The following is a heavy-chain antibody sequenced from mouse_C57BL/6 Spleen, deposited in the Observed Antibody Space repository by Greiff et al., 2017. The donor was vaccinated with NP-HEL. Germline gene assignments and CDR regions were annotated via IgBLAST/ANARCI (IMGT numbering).Heavy chain of an antibody. D-gene: IGHD3-2*02. V-gene: IGHV5-6*02. CDR1: GFTFSSYG. Sequence: EVKLVESGGDLVKPGGSLKLSCAASGFTFSSYGMSWVRQTPDKRLEWVATISSGGSYTYYPDSVKGRFTISRDNAKNTLYLQMSSLKSEDTAMYYCARRRVDSSGYGFAYWGQGTLVTVSA. J-gene: IGHJ3*01. CDR3: ARRRVDSSGYGFAY. CDR2: ISSGGSYT.